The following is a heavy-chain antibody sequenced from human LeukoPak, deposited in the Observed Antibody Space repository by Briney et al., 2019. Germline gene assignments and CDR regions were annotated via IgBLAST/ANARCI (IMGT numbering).Heavy chain of an antibody. CDR3: ARVGRVSYYYYGMDV. Sequence: PSETLSLTCTVSGGSISSYYWSWIRRPAGKGLEWIGRIYTSGSTNYNPSLKSRVTMSVDTSKNQFSLKLSSVTAADTAVYYCARVGRVSYYYYGMDVWGQGTTVTVSS. CDR1: GGSISSYY. V-gene: IGHV4-4*07. D-gene: IGHD3-16*01. CDR2: IYTSGST. J-gene: IGHJ6*02.